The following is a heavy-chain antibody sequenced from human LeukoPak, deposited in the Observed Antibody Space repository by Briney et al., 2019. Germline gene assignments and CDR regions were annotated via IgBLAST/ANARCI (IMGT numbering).Heavy chain of an antibody. CDR1: GFTFSSYA. CDR2: ISGSGGST. J-gene: IGHJ4*02. CDR3: AKSHGDYYGSGSPIDY. V-gene: IGHV3-23*01. D-gene: IGHD3-10*01. Sequence: PGGSLRLSCAASGFTFSSYAMSWVRQAPGQGLEWVSAISGSGGSTYYADSVKGRFTISRDNSKNTLYLQMNSLRAEDTAVYYCAKSHGDYYGSGSPIDYWGQGTLVTVSS.